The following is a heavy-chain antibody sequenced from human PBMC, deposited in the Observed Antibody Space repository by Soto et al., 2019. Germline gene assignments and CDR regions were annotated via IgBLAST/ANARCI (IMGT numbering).Heavy chain of an antibody. CDR1: GGSFSGYY. CDR3: ARGVTIFWLTYYYYYGMDV. D-gene: IGHD3-9*01. V-gene: IGHV4-34*01. CDR2: INHSGST. Sequence: KPSETLSLTCAVYGGSFSGYYWSWIRQPPGKGLEWIGEINHSGSTNYNPSLKSRVTISVDTSKNQFSLKLSSVTAADTAVYYCARGVTIFWLTYYYYYGMDVWGQGTTVTVSS. J-gene: IGHJ6*02.